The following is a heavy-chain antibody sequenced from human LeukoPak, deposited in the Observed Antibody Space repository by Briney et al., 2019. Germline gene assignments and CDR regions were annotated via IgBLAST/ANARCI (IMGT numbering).Heavy chain of an antibody. CDR1: GFTVSSNY. J-gene: IGHJ4*02. V-gene: IGHV3-53*01. Sequence: GGSLRLSCAASGFTVSSNYMSWVRQAPAKGQEWVSVIYSGGSTCYADSVKGRFTISRDNSKNTLYLQMNSLRAEDTAVYYCARVGGYSYGPIDYWGQGTLVTVSS. CDR2: IYSGGST. CDR3: ARVGGYSYGPIDY. D-gene: IGHD5-18*01.